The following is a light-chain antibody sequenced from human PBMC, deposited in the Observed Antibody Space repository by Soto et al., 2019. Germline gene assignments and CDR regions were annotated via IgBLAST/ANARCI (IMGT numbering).Light chain of an antibody. V-gene: IGKV3-20*01. J-gene: IGKJ2*01. CDR2: GAS. CDR1: QSVSSSY. Sequence: EIVLTQSPGTMSLSPGERATLSCRASQSVSSSYLAWYQQKRGQAPRLLIYGASSRATGIPYRFSGSGSGTDFNLTISRLEPEDFAVYYCQQYDSSPPKYTFGQGTKLEIK. CDR3: QQYDSSPPKYT.